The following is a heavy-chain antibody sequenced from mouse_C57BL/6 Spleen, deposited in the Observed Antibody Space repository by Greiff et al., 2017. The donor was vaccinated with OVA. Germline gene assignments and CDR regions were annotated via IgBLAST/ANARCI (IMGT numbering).Heavy chain of an antibody. Sequence: QVQLQQPGAELVKPGASVKMSCKASGYTFTSYWITWVKQRPGQGLEWIGDIYPGSGSTNYNEKFKSKATLTVDTASSTAYMQLSSLTSEDSAVYYCARDYDYLYAMDYWGQGTSVTVSS. CDR2: IYPGSGST. D-gene: IGHD2-4*01. J-gene: IGHJ4*01. V-gene: IGHV1-55*01. CDR3: ARDYDYLYAMDY. CDR1: GYTFTSYW.